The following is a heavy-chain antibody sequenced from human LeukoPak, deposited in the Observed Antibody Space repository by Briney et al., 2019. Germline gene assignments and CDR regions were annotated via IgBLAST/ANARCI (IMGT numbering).Heavy chain of an antibody. V-gene: IGHV4-34*01. CDR1: GGSFSGYC. Sequence: PSETLSLTCAVYGGSFSGYCWSWIRQPPGKGLEWIGEINHSGSTNYNPSLKSRVTISVDTSKNQFSLKLSSVTAADTAVYYCARGQGGYSRYYYYGMDVWGQGTTVTVSS. D-gene: IGHD5-18*01. CDR2: INHSGST. J-gene: IGHJ6*02. CDR3: ARGQGGYSRYYYYGMDV.